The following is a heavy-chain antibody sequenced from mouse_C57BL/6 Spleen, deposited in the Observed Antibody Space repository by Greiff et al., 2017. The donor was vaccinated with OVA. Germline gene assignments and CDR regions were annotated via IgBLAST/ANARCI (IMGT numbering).Heavy chain of an antibody. V-gene: IGHV1-63*01. CDR3: ARGIYYYGSSYRYYAMDY. CDR1: GYTFTNYW. Sequence: QVQLQQSGAELVRPGTSVKMSCKASGYTFTNYWIGWAKQRPGHGLEWIGDIYPGGGYTNYNEKFKGKATLTADKSSSTAYMQFSSLTSEDSAIYYCARGIYYYGSSYRYYAMDYWGQGTSVTVSS. D-gene: IGHD1-1*01. CDR2: IYPGGGYT. J-gene: IGHJ4*01.